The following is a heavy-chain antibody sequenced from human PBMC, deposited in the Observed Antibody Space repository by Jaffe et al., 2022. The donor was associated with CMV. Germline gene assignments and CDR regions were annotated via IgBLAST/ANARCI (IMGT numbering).Heavy chain of an antibody. J-gene: IGHJ6*03. V-gene: IGHV1-3*01. CDR3: ARDGGDGYLDYYYYMDV. Sequence: QVQLVQSGAEVKKPGASVKVSCKASGYTFTSYAMHWVRQAPGQRLEWMGWINAGNGNTKYSQKFQGRVTITRDTSASTAYMELSSLRSEDTAVYYCARDGGDGYLDYYYYMDVWGKGTTVTVSS. CDR2: INAGNGNT. D-gene: IGHD3-16*01. CDR1: GYTFTSYA.